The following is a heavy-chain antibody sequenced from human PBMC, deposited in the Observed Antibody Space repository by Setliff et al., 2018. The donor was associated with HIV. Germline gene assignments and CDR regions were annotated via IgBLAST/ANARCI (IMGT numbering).Heavy chain of an antibody. CDR1: GPPIDVGNFF. CDR2: MSASGSA. Sequence: PSETLSLTCTVSGPPIDVGNFFWTWIRQSAGRGLEWIGHMSASGSAKYNPTLQSRVTLSVDPSNNQFSLSLTSVTAADTAVYYCARRRSGSSYRFFNYWGLGSLVTSPQ. D-gene: IGHD3-16*02. CDR3: ARRRSGSSYRFFNY. J-gene: IGHJ4*02. V-gene: IGHV4-61*09.